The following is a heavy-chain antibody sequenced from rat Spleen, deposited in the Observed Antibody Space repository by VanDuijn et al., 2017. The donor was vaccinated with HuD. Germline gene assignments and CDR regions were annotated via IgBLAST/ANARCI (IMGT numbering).Heavy chain of an antibody. J-gene: IGHJ2*01. CDR3: TTQWELYH. D-gene: IGHD5-1*01. Sequence: EVQLVESDGGLVQPGRSLKLSCAASGFTFSDYYMAWVRQAPTKGLEWVATISYDGRSTYYRDSVKGRFTISRDNAKSTLYLQMDSLRSEDTATYYCTTQWELYHWGQGVMVTVSS. CDR1: GFTFSDYY. V-gene: IGHV5-29*01. CDR2: ISYDGRST.